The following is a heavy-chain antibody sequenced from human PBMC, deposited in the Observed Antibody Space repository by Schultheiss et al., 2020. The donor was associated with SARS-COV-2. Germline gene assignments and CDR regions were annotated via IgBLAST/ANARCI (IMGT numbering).Heavy chain of an antibody. CDR1: GYTFTSYG. CDR3: ARKGPGFDP. Sequence: ASVKVSCKASGYTFTSYGISWVRQAPGQGLEWMGWISAYNGNTNYAQKLQGRVTMTRDTSTSTVYMELSSLRSEDTAVYYCARKGPGFDPWGQGTLVTVSS. CDR2: ISAYNGNT. V-gene: IGHV1-18*01. J-gene: IGHJ5*02.